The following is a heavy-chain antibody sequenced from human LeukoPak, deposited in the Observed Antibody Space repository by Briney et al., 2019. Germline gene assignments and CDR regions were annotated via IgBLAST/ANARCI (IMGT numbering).Heavy chain of an antibody. J-gene: IGHJ3*02. D-gene: IGHD3-22*01. CDR1: GGSISSSKYY. Sequence: PSETLSLTCTVSGGSISSSKYYWGWIRQPPGKGLEWMGTIFNSGNTHYNPSLKSRVTISVDTSKNQFSLRLSSVTAADTAVYYCARARNYYDNSGYYYEGDAFDIWGQGTMVTVSS. V-gene: IGHV4-39*07. CDR2: IFNSGNT. CDR3: ARARNYYDNSGYYYEGDAFDI.